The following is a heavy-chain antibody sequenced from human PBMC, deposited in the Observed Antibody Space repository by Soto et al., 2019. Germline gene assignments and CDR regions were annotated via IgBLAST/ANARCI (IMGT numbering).Heavy chain of an antibody. CDR3: ARDPSGSYPGAYYYYGMDV. V-gene: IGHV3-66*01. D-gene: IGHD1-26*01. Sequence: GGSLRLSCAASGFTVSSNYMSWVRQAPGKGLEWVSVIYSGGSTYYADSVKGRFTISRDNSKNTLYLQMNSLRAEDTVVYYCARDPSGSYPGAYYYYGMDVWGQGTTVTVSS. CDR1: GFTVSSNY. J-gene: IGHJ6*02. CDR2: IYSGGST.